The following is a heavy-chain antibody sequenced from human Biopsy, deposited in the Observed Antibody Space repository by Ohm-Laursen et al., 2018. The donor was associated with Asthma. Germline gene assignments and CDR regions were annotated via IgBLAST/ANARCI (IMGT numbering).Heavy chain of an antibody. CDR3: ARTTYGHDGFDP. J-gene: IGHJ5*02. Sequence: SQTLSLTCPVSGGSINIGDYYWSWIRQHPVKGLEWIGHIYYSGSTYYNPSLKSRVSISLDTSKNQFSLSLTFVTAADTAVYYCARTTYGHDGFDPWGQGTLVTVSS. CDR1: GGSINIGDYY. V-gene: IGHV4-31*03. CDR2: IYYSGST. D-gene: IGHD4-17*01.